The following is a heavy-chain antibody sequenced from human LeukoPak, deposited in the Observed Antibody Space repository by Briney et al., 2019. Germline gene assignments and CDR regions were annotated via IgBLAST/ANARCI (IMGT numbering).Heavy chain of an antibody. Sequence: GASVKVSCKASGYTFTSYYMHWVRQAPGQGLEWMAIINPSGGSTSYAQKFQGRVTMTRDTSTSTVYMELSSLRSEDTAVYDCARDARPSYDSSGYYYPGDCWGQGTLVTVSS. V-gene: IGHV1-46*01. CDR3: ARDARPSYDSSGYYYPGDC. CDR2: INPSGGST. D-gene: IGHD3-22*01. CDR1: GYTFTSYY. J-gene: IGHJ4*02.